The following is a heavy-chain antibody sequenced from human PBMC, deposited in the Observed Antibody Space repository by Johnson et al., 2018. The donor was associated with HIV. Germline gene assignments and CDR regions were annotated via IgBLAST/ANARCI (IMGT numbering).Heavy chain of an antibody. CDR3: ARDRFGSGRPNAFDM. J-gene: IGHJ3*02. CDR1: GFTFSSYG. CDR2: ISYVGINK. V-gene: IGHV3-30*03. Sequence: QVQLVESGGGVVQPGRSLRLSCVASGFTFSSYGIHWVRQAPGKGLEWVAIISYVGINKYYADSVKGRFTISRDNSKNTVYLQMNTLRPEDTAVYYCARDRFGSGRPNAFDMWGQGTMVTVSS. D-gene: IGHD3-10*01.